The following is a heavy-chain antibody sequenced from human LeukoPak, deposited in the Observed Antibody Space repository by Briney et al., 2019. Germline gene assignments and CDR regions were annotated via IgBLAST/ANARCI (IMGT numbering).Heavy chain of an antibody. CDR2: IYYSGST. J-gene: IGHJ4*02. V-gene: IGHV4-59*01. CDR1: GGFFRGVD. CDR3: ARGPSPFGY. Sequence: SETLSLNCAVEGGFFRGVDCSCISKPPVPGLEWIGYIYYSGSTNYNPSLKSRVTISVDTSKNQFSLKLSSVTAADTAVYYCARGPSPFGYWGQGTLVTVSS. D-gene: IGHD2-2*01.